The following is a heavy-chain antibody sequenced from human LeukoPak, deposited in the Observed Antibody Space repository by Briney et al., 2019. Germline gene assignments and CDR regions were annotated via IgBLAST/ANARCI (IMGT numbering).Heavy chain of an antibody. CDR3: ARDPVTTWGYFDY. CDR2: ISSDGTNK. J-gene: IGHJ4*02. Sequence: PGGSLRLSCAASGFTFRNYAIHWVRQAPGKGLEWVAVISSDGTNKNYADSVKGRFTISRDKAKNTVYLQVNSLRSEDTAVYYCARDPVTTWGYFDYWGQGTLVTVSS. V-gene: IGHV3-30-3*01. CDR1: GFTFRNYA. D-gene: IGHD4-17*01.